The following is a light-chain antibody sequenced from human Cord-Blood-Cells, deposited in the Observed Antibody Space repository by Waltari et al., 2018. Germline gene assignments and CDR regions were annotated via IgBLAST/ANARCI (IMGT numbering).Light chain of an antibody. V-gene: IGKV4-1*01. Sequence: DIVMTQSPDSLAVSLGERATINCKSSQSVLYSSNNKNYLAWYQQKPGQPPKLLIYWASTRESGVPDRFSGSGSGTDFTRTISSLQAEDVAVYYCQQYYSTPLTCGGGTKVEIK. J-gene: IGKJ4*01. CDR1: QSVLYSSNNKNY. CDR2: WAS. CDR3: QQYYSTPLT.